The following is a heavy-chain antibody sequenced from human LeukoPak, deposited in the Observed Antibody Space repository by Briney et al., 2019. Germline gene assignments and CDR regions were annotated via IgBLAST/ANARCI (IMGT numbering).Heavy chain of an antibody. CDR2: INHSGST. J-gene: IGHJ4*02. V-gene: IGHV4-34*01. D-gene: IGHD3-10*01. Sequence: PSETLSLTCAVYGGSFSGYYWSWIRQPPGKGLEWIGEINHSGSTNYNPSLKSRVTISVDTSKNQFSLKLSSVTAADTAVYYCARGRSQSTGSGSGDYWGQGTLVTVSS. CDR1: GGSFSGYY. CDR3: ARGRSQSTGSGSGDY.